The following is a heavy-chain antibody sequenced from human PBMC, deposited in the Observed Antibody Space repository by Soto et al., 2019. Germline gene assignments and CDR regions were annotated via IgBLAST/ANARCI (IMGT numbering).Heavy chain of an antibody. V-gene: IGHV3-23*01. CDR1: GFTFRSYA. CDR3: AKAAGASNYYYGMDV. Sequence: PGGSLRLSCAASGFTFRSYAMSWVRQAPGKGLEWLSAISGSGGSTFYADSVKGRFTISRDNSKNTLYLQMNSLRAEDTAVHYCAKAAGASNYYYGMDVWGQGTTVTVSS. CDR2: ISGSGGST. J-gene: IGHJ6*02. D-gene: IGHD6-13*01.